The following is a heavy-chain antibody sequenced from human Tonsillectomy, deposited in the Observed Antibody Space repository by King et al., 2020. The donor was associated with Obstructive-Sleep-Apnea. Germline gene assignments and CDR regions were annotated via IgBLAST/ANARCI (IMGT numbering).Heavy chain of an antibody. V-gene: IGHV3-9*01. J-gene: IGHJ4*02. Sequence: VQLVESGGGLVQPGRSLRLSCAASGFTLDDYAMHWVRQAPGKGLEWVSGISWNSGNIGHVDSVKGRFTISRDNAKNSLYLQMNSLRVEDTALYYCAKDKDRVRGSRRGYFDYWGQGILVTVSS. CDR2: ISWNSGNI. CDR1: GFTLDDYA. CDR3: AKDKDRVRGSRRGYFDY. D-gene: IGHD1-26*01.